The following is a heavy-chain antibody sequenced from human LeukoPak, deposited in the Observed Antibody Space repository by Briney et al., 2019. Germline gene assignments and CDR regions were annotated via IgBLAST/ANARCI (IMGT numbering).Heavy chain of an antibody. CDR3: VELAVAGTTLDY. CDR1: GFTFSNYW. D-gene: IGHD6-19*01. V-gene: IGHV3-7*03. Sequence: GGSLRLSCAASGFTFSNYWMGWVRQAPGKGLEWVANIKHDGSEIYYVDFVKGRFTISRDTAKDSLYLQMNSLRVDDTAVYYCVELAVAGTTLDYWGQGTLVTVSS. J-gene: IGHJ4*02. CDR2: IKHDGSEI.